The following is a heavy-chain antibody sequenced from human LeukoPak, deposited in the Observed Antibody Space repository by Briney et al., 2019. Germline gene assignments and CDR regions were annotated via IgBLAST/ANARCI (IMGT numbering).Heavy chain of an antibody. Sequence: GSLRLSCAASGFTFSNYGMNWVRQAPGKGLEWVSGITPTGGTTYYADSVKGRFTISRDNSKNTVFLQMNSLRVEDTAAYYCAKARRGRLPCDYWGQGTLVTVSS. CDR3: AKARRGRLPCDY. D-gene: IGHD2-21*01. CDR2: ITPTGGTT. V-gene: IGHV3-23*01. CDR1: GFTFSNYG. J-gene: IGHJ4*02.